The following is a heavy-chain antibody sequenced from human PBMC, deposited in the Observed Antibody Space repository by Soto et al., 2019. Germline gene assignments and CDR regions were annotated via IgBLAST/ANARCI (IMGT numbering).Heavy chain of an antibody. J-gene: IGHJ4*02. CDR3: ARVPLGEYSYGLDPGY. CDR1: GGTFSSYA. CDR2: IIPIFGTA. D-gene: IGHD5-18*01. V-gene: IGHV1-69*13. Sequence: SVKVSCKASGGTFSSYAISWVRQAPGQGLEWMGGIIPIFGTANYAQKFQGRVTITADESTSTAYMELSSLRSEDTAVYYCARVPLGEYSYGLDPGYWGQGTLVTVSS.